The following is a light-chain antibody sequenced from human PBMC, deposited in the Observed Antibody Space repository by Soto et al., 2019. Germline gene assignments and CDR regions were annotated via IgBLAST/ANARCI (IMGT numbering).Light chain of an antibody. CDR3: LSYTTSGTFV. CDR1: SNDIGAYNS. CDR2: QVS. Sequence: SALTQPASVSGSPGHSITISCTGTSNDIGAYNSVSWYQQHPGKAPKLIVFQVSFRPSAVSDRFSGSKSDNTASLTISGLQTEDEADYYCLSYTTSGTFVFGPGTKVTVL. J-gene: IGLJ1*01. V-gene: IGLV2-14*01.